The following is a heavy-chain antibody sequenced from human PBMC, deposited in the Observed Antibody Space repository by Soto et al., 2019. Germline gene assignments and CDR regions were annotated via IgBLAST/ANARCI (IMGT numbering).Heavy chain of an antibody. V-gene: IGHV1-18*01. CDR1: GYTFTDLG. CDR2: ISVYNEKT. D-gene: IGHD6-25*01. Sequence: ASVKVSCKASGYTFTDLGINWVRQAPGQGLEWMGWISVYNEKTNYAHNLQGRVTMTTDTSTSTAYMDLRNLRSDDTAIYYCARAGGVRGYNYVHAFDCWGQGNVFTVSS. CDR3: ARAGGVRGYNYVHAFDC. J-gene: IGHJ4*02.